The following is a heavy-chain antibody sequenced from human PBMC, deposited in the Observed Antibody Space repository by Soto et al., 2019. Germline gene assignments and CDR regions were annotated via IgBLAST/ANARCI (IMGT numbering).Heavy chain of an antibody. Sequence: QEQLVQSGAEVKKPGSSVKVSCKASGGLFSSYPISWVRQVPGQGLEWMGGISPYNGTTKYAEKFQGEMTMTTDTATSTAYMDLRSLRSDDTAVYYCARDGERDTGLNFYYYLHGMDAWGQGTRVTVSS. CDR3: ARDGERDTGLNFYYYLHGMDA. D-gene: IGHD1-1*01. CDR1: GGLFSSYP. J-gene: IGHJ6*02. V-gene: IGHV1-18*01. CDR2: ISPYNGTT.